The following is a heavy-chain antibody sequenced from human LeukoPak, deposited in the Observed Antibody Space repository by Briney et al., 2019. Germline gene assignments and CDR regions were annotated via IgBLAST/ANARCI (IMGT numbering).Heavy chain of an antibody. CDR3: AREFMANYYYYYMDV. Sequence: PGGSLRLSCAASGFTFSSHGMNWVRQAPGKGLEWVSVIYSGGSTYYADSVKGRFTISRDNSKNTLYLQMNSLRAEDTAVYYCAREFMANYYYYYMDVWGKGTTVTISS. CDR2: IYSGGST. CDR1: GFTFSSHG. D-gene: IGHD3-10*01. J-gene: IGHJ6*03. V-gene: IGHV3-66*01.